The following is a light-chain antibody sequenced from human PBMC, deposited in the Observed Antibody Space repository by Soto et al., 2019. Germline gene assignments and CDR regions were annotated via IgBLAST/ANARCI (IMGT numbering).Light chain of an antibody. CDR2: DAS. V-gene: IGKV1-33*01. Sequence: DIQMTQSPSSLSASVGDRVTITCQASQDISNYLNWYQQKPGKAPKLLIYDASNLETGVPSRFSRSGSGTDFTFTISSLQPEDIATYYCQQYDKLPITFGGGTKAEIK. CDR1: QDISNY. J-gene: IGKJ4*01. CDR3: QQYDKLPIT.